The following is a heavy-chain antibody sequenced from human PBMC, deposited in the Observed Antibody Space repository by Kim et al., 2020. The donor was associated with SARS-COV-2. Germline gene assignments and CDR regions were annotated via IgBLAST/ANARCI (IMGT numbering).Heavy chain of an antibody. V-gene: IGHV3-7*01. CDR3: ARNHEDYDFWSGYSRGWFDP. CDR2: IKQDGSEK. Sequence: GGSLRLSCAASGFTFSSYWMSWVRQAPGKGLEWVANIKQDGSEKYYVDSVKGRFTISRDNAKNSLYLQMNSLRAEDTAVYYCARNHEDYDFWSGYSRGWFDPWGQGTLVTVSS. CDR1: GFTFSSYW. D-gene: IGHD3-3*01. J-gene: IGHJ5*02.